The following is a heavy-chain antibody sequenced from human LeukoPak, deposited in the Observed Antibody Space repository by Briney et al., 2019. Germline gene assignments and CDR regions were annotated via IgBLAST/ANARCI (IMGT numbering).Heavy chain of an antibody. J-gene: IGHJ4*02. Sequence: SETLSLTCAVYGGSFSGYYWSWIRQPPGKGLEWIGEINHSGSTNYNPSLKSRVTISVDTSKNQFSLKLSSVTAADTAVYFCARRSIAAVNSWGQGTLVTVSS. CDR3: ARRSIAAVNS. V-gene: IGHV4-34*01. CDR2: INHSGST. CDR1: GGSFSGYY. D-gene: IGHD6-6*01.